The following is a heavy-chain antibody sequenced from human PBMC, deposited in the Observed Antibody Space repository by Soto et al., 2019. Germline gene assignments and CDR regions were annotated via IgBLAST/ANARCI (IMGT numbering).Heavy chain of an antibody. CDR1: GGTFSSYA. CDR3: ASDVQAKMTGCMDV. CDR2: IIPIFGTA. D-gene: IGHD3-10*01. V-gene: IGHV1-69*12. Sequence: QVQLVQSGAEVKKPGSSVKVSCKASGGTFSSYAISWVRQAPGQGLEWMGGIIPIFGTANYAQKFQGRVTITADESTSTAYMGLCSLRSEDKALYYCASDVQAKMTGCMDVWGQGTTVTVS. J-gene: IGHJ6*02.